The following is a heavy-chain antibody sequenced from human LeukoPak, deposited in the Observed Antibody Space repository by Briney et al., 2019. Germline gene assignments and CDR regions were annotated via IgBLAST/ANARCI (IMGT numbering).Heavy chain of an antibody. Sequence: SETLSLTCTVSGYSISSSSYYWSWIRQPAGKGLEWIGRIYTSGSTNYNPSLKSRVTISVDTSKNQFSLKLSSVTAADTAVYYCARAPYGGNSGKFDYWGQGTLVTVSS. J-gene: IGHJ4*02. D-gene: IGHD4-23*01. V-gene: IGHV4-61*02. CDR1: GYSISSSSYY. CDR2: IYTSGST. CDR3: ARAPYGGNSGKFDY.